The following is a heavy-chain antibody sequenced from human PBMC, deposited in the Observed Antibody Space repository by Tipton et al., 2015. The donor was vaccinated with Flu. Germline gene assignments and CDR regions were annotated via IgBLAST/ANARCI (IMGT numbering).Heavy chain of an antibody. CDR1: GFTFSNHW. Sequence: SLRLSCAASGFTFSNHWMSWVRQAPGKGLEWVANIKPDGSDKSSVDSVKGRFTISRDNAKNSLYLQMNSLRVEDTAVYYCASKSVEGGEAFDIWGQGTMVTVSS. CDR2: IKPDGSDK. V-gene: IGHV3-7*01. D-gene: IGHD2-15*01. J-gene: IGHJ3*02. CDR3: ASKSVEGGEAFDI.